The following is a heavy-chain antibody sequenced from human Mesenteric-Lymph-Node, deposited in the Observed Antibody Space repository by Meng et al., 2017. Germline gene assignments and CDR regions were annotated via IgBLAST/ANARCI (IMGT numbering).Heavy chain of an antibody. D-gene: IGHD6-13*01. CDR1: GGPINSSSYY. V-gene: IGHV4-39*01. CDR3: ARPIAAAGWFDP. CDR2: IYYSGRT. Sequence: QTQVSGPGLGKPSETLSLTCTVSGGPINSSSYYWGWIRQPPGKGLEWIGSIYYSGRTYYNPSLKSRVTISVDTSKNQFSLKLSSVTAADTAVYYCARPIAAAGWFDPWGQGTLVTVSS. J-gene: IGHJ5*02.